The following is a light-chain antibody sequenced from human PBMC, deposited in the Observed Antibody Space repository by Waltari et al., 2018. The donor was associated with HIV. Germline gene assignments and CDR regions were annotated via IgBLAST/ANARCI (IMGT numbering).Light chain of an antibody. V-gene: IGKV2-28*01. CDR3: MQALQTPRT. CDR1: QSLLHSNGYTY. Sequence: EIVMTQSPLHLPVTPGEPASISCRSSQSLLHSNGYTYADWYVQKPGQSPQLLIYLGSNRASGVPDRFSGSGSGTDFTLKISRVEAEDVGDYYCMQALQTPRTFGRGTKVGIK. CDR2: LGS. J-gene: IGKJ1*01.